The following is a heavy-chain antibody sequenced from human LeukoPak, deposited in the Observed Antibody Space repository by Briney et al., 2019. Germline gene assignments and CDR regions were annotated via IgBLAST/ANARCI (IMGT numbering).Heavy chain of an antibody. CDR1: GYSISSGYY. CDR2: INHSGTT. CDR3: ARRVSAGRWTSYYDSSGYYYTNYFDF. Sequence: SETLPLTCTVSGYSISSGYYWSWIRQPPGKGLEWIGEINHSGTTNYNPSLKSRATISVDTSKNQFSLKLSSVTAADTAVYYCARRVSAGRWTSYYDSSGYYYTNYFDFWGQGTLVTVSS. D-gene: IGHD3-22*01. J-gene: IGHJ4*02. V-gene: IGHV4-38-2*02.